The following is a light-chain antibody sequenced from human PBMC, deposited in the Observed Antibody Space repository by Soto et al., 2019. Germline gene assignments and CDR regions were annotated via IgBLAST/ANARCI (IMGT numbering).Light chain of an antibody. J-gene: IGLJ2*01. CDR1: SSDVGAYNF. Sequence: QSALTQPASVSGSPGQSITISCTGTSSDVGAYNFVSWYQQFPGKAPKLIIFEVSNRPSGISSRFSGSKSGNTASLTISGLQAEDEADYYCASYTSSSTSVIFGRGTKVTVL. V-gene: IGLV2-14*01. CDR2: EVS. CDR3: ASYTSSSTSVI.